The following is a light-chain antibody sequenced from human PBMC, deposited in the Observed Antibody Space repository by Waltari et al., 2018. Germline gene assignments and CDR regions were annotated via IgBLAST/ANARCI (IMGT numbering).Light chain of an antibody. CDR1: QSVGSY. CDR3: QQRGNWPLT. V-gene: IGKV3-11*01. Sequence: EIVLTQSPATLSLSPGDRATLPCRASQSVGSYLAWYQQKPGQAPRLLIYDASNRATGIPARFSGSGSGTDFTLTISSLEPEDFAVYYCQQRGNWPLTFGGGTKVEIK. CDR2: DAS. J-gene: IGKJ4*01.